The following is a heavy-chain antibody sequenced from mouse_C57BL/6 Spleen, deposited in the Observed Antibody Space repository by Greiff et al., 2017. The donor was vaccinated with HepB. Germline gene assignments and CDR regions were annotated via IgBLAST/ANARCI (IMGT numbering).Heavy chain of an antibody. CDR2: IDPSDSYT. Sequence: VQLQQSGAELVMPGASVKLSCKASGYTFTSYWMHWVKQRPGQGLEWIGEIDPSDSYTNYNQKLKGKSTLTVDKSSSTAYMQLSSLTSEDSAVYYCARGRDWYFDVWGTGTTVTVSS. V-gene: IGHV1-69*01. J-gene: IGHJ1*03. CDR1: GYTFTSYW. CDR3: ARGRDWYFDV.